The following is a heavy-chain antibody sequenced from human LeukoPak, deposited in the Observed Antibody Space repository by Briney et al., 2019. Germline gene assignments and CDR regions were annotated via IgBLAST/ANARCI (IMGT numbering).Heavy chain of an antibody. CDR1: GFTFSSYW. D-gene: IGHD3-16*02. V-gene: IGHV3-7*01. J-gene: IGHJ5*02. CDR3: ARALRYVWGSYRFPFDP. Sequence: GGSLRLSCAASGFTFSSYWMSWVRQAPGKGLEWVAKIKQDGSEKYYVDSVKGRLTISRDNAKNSLYLQMNSLRAEDTAVYYCARALRYVWGSYRFPFDPWGQGTLVTVSS. CDR2: IKQDGSEK.